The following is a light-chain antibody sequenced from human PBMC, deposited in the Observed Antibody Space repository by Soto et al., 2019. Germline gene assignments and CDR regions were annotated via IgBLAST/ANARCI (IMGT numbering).Light chain of an antibody. CDR1: QDVTTS. CDR3: QQGNSFPLT. V-gene: IGKV1-12*01. CDR2: SAS. Sequence: DIQMTQSPSSVSASAGDRVTITCRASQDVTTSLAWFQQNPGEAPRLLIYSASSLHRGVPSRFSGSGSGTDFTLTISSLQPEDFATYYCQQGNSFPLTFGGGTKVEIK. J-gene: IGKJ4*01.